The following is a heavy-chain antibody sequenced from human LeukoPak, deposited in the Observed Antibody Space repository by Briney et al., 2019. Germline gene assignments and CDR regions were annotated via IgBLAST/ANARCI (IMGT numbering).Heavy chain of an antibody. CDR3: ARQMYSSSWYWGYYYYYMDV. V-gene: IGHV1-69*05. D-gene: IGHD6-13*01. CDR2: IIPIFGTA. CDR1: GGTFSSYA. J-gene: IGHJ6*03. Sequence: ASVKVSCKASGGTFSSYAISWVRQAPGQGLEWMGGIIPIFGTANYAQKFQGRVTITTDESTSTAYMELSSLRSEDTAVYYCARQMYSSSWYWGYYYYYMDVWGKGTTVTVSS.